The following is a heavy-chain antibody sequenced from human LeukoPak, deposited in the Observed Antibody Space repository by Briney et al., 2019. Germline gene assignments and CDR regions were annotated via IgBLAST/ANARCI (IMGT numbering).Heavy chain of an antibody. CDR1: GYTFTSYY. V-gene: IGHV1-46*01. Sequence: ASVKVSCKASGYTFTSYYMHWVRQAPGQGLEWMGIINPSGGSTSYAQKFQGRVTMTRDMSTSTVYMELSSLRAEDTAVYYCAKDDAGTISLRNYYKPSEVGLFDYWGQGTLVTVSS. CDR2: INPSGGST. J-gene: IGHJ4*02. D-gene: IGHD3-10*01. CDR3: AKDDAGTISLRNYYKPSEVGLFDY.